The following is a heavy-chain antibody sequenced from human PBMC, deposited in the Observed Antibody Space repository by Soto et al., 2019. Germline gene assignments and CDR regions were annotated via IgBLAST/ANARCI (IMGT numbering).Heavy chain of an antibody. D-gene: IGHD3-10*01. CDR2: INSDGSST. CDR1: GFTFSNYW. V-gene: IGHV3-74*01. J-gene: IGHJ6*03. Sequence: PGGSLRLSCAASGFTFSNYWMHWVRQAPGKGLAWVSRINSDGSSTSYADSVKGRFTISRDNAKNTLYLQMNSPRAEDTAVYYCAKVPLVRGVRGRYYYMDVWGKGTTVTVSS. CDR3: AKVPLVRGVRGRYYYMDV.